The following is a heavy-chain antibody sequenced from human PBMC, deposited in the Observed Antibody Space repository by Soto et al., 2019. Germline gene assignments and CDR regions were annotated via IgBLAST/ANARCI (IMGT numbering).Heavy chain of an antibody. CDR2: IYPGDSET. D-gene: IGHD3-10*01. CDR3: ARTYYYGAGTLDY. CDR1: GYIFTNYW. V-gene: IGHV5-51*01. J-gene: IGHJ4*02. Sequence: GESLKISCKGSGYIFTNYWIGWVRQMPGKGLEWMGIIYPGDSETRYSPSFQGQVTMSADKSISTAYLQWSSLKASDSAMYYCARTYYYGAGTLDYWGQGTLVTVSS.